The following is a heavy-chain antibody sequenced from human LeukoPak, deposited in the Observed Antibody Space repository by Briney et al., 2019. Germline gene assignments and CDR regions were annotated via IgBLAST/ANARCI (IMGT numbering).Heavy chain of an antibody. CDR1: GTSFTSYY. Sequence: SETLSLTCGVSGTSFTSYYWSWIRQTPGKGLEWIGEVNHSGYTNMNPSLKSRVTITVDTSKNQFSLMMTSVTAADTAVYFCARMTTGHDYWGQGTLVTVSS. CDR2: VNHSGYT. D-gene: IGHD4-17*01. J-gene: IGHJ4*02. V-gene: IGHV4-34*01. CDR3: ARMTTGHDY.